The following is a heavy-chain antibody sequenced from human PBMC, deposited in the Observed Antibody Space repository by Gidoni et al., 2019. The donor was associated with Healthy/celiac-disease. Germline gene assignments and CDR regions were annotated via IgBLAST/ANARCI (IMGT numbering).Heavy chain of an antibody. CDR2: IRSKAYGGTT. J-gene: IGHJ1*01. CDR1: GFTFGAYA. D-gene: IGHD6-13*01. V-gene: IGHV3-49*04. CDR3: TRDRGGSSWYVGYFQH. Sequence: EVQLVESGGGLVQPGRSLRLSCTASGFTFGAYAMSWVRQAPGKGLEWVGFIRSKAYGGTTEYAASVKGRFTISRDDSKSIAYLQMNSLKTEDTAVYYCTRDRGGSSWYVGYFQHWGQGTLVTVSS.